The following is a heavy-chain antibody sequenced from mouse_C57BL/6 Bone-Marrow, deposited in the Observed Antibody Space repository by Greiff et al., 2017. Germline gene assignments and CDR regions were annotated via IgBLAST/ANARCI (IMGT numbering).Heavy chain of an antibody. J-gene: IGHJ4*01. CDR3: ARRVKAMDY. D-gene: IGHD2-2*01. Sequence: VQLQQPGAELVMPGASVKLSCKASGYTFTSYWMHWVKQRPGQGLEWIGEIDPSDSYTNYNQKFKGKSTLTVDKSSSTAYMQLSSLTSEDAAVYYGARRVKAMDYWGQGTSVTVSS. CDR2: IDPSDSYT. CDR1: GYTFTSYW. V-gene: IGHV1-69*01.